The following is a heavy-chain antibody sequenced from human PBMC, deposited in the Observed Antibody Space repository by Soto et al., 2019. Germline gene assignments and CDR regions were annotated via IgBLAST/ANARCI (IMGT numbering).Heavy chain of an antibody. J-gene: IGHJ6*03. V-gene: IGHV5-51*01. CDR1: ASIFTSYW. CDR3: ARGYNLPSNYYYYMDV. CDR2: IYPGDSDT. Sequence: GECLKISCTRSASIFTSYWLGCVRYMPGKGLEWMGIIYPGDSDTRYSPSFQGQVTISADKSISTAYLQWSSLKASDTAMYYCARGYNLPSNYYYYMDVWGKGTTVTVSS. D-gene: IGHD1-20*01.